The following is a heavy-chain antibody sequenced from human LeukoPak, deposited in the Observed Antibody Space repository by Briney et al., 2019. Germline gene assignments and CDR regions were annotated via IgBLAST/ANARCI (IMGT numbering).Heavy chain of an antibody. V-gene: IGHV3-30*04. CDR3: ARGQSSGWYQDPFHY. CDR1: GFTFSSYP. Sequence: GGSLRLSCAASGFTFSSYPLHWVRQAPGKGLEWVAVISYDGSNTYYADSVKGRFTISRDKSKNTLYLQMSSLRLEDTAVYYCARGQSSGWYQDPFHYWGQGTLVTVSS. J-gene: IGHJ4*02. D-gene: IGHD6-19*01. CDR2: ISYDGSNT.